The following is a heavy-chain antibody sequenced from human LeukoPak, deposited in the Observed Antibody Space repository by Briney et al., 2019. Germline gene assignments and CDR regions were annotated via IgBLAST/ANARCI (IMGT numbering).Heavy chain of an antibody. J-gene: IGHJ4*02. CDR2: IYYSGST. CDR1: GGSISSGDYY. V-gene: IGHV4-30-4*01. CDR3: ARAYSSSWSLRWAILFDY. Sequence: SQTLSLTYTVSGGSISSGDYYWSWIRQPPGKGLEWIGYIYYSGSTYYNPSLKSRVTISVDTSKNQFSLKLSSVTAADTAVYYCARAYSSSWSLRWAILFDYWGQGTLVTVSS. D-gene: IGHD6-13*01.